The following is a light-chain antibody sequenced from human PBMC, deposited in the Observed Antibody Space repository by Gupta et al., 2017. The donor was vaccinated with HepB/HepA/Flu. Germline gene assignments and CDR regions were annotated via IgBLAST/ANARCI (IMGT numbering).Light chain of an antibody. CDR2: WAS. CDR3: QQYYITPRS. J-gene: IGKJ2*04. V-gene: IGKV4-1*01. CDR1: QSVLYSSNNKNY. Sequence: DIVMTQSSDSMAVYLGERATINCKSSQSVLYSSNNKNYLAWYQQKLGQPPKLLIYWASTRESGVPDRFSGSGSGTDFTLTISSLQAEDGAVYYCQQYYITPRSFGQGTKLELK.